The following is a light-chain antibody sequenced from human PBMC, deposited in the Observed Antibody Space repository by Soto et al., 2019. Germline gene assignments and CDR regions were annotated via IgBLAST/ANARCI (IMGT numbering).Light chain of an antibody. CDR3: QQYNSWLWT. V-gene: IGKV3D-15*01. CDR1: QSVSSN. CDR2: GAS. J-gene: IGKJ1*01. Sequence: EIVLTQSPATLSVCPGERVSGXRRASQSVSSNLAWYQQKPGQAPRLLIYGASSRATGIPDRFSGSGSGTEFTLIISSLQSEDSAVYYCQQYNSWLWTFGQGTKVDI.